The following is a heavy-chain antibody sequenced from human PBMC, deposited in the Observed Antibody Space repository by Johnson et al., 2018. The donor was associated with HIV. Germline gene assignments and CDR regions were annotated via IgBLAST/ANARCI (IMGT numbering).Heavy chain of an antibody. CDR2: ISYAGSNK. V-gene: IGHV3-30*03. CDR1: GFTFSSYG. D-gene: IGHD3-3*01. CDR3: ARGGPRYNFWSGHTDAFDI. Sequence: QVPLVESGGGVVQPGRSLRLSCAASGFTFSSYGMHWVRQAPGKGLAWAAVISYAGSNKYYAASVKGPFTISRDNSKNTLYLQMNSLGAEDTAVYYCARGGPRYNFWSGHTDAFDIWGQGTMVTVSS. J-gene: IGHJ3*02.